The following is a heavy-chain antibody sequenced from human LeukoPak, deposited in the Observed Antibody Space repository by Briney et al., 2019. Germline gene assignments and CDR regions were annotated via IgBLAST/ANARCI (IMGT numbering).Heavy chain of an antibody. J-gene: IGHJ4*02. CDR2: LNPSGGST. V-gene: IGHV1-46*01. CDR3: ARDPRYDSSGYSSDY. D-gene: IGHD3-22*01. CDR1: GYTFTNYY. Sequence: APVKVSCKPSGYTFTNYYIHGVRQAPGQRLEWMGILNPSGGSTSNAQKFQDRVTMTRNMSTSTVYMALSSLRSEDTAVHYCARDPRYDSSGYSSDYWGQGTLVTVSS.